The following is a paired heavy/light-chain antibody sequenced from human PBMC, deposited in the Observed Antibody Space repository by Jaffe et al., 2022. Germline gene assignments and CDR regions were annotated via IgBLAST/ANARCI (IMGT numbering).Heavy chain of an antibody. D-gene: IGHD2-15*01. Sequence: QVQLQQWGAGLLKPSETLSLTCAVYGGSFSGYYWSWIRQPPGKGLEWIGEINHSGSTNYNPSLKSRVTISVDTSKNQFSLKLSSVTAADTAVYYCARGLRYICSGGSCYFSRDHRPYYFDYWGQGTLVTVSS. CDR1: GGSFSGYY. J-gene: IGHJ4*02. V-gene: IGHV4-34*01. CDR3: ARGLRYICSGGSCYFSRDHRPYYFDY. CDR2: INHSGST.
Light chain of an antibody. CDR2: DAS. V-gene: IGKV1-13*02. CDR3: QQFNSYRYT. Sequence: AIQLTQSPSSLSASVGDRVTITCRASQGISSALAWYQQKPGKAPKLLIYDASSLESGVPSRFSGSGSGTDFTLTISSLQPEDFATYYCQQFNSYRYTFGQGTKLEIK. J-gene: IGKJ2*01. CDR1: QGISSA.